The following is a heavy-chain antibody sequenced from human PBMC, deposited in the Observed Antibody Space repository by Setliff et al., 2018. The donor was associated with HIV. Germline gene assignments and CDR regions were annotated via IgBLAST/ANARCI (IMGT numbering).Heavy chain of an antibody. D-gene: IGHD2-21*02. V-gene: IGHV4-38-2*02. CDR1: GDSISSDFY. CDR3: ARGQGCGGGCHYAFEM. Sequence: SETLSLTCTVSGDSISSDFYWGWIRQPPGKELEWIGSIYHSGNTYYMPSLQSRVTISVDMSKNQFSLNLNSVTAADTAVYYCARGQGCGGGCHYAFEMWGQGTMVTVSS. CDR2: IYHSGNT. J-gene: IGHJ3*02.